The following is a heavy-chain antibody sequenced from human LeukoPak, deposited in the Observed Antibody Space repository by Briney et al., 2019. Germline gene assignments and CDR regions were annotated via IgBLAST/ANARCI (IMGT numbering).Heavy chain of an antibody. CDR1: GYTFTGYY. D-gene: IGHD6-19*01. CDR3: ANLAVADY. V-gene: IGHV1-2*02. Sequence: ASVKASCTASGYTFTGYYMHWVRQAPGQGLEWMGWINPNRGGTNYAQKFQGRVTMTRDTSISTAYMELSRLRSDDTAVYYCANLAVADYWGQGTLVTVSS. J-gene: IGHJ4*02. CDR2: INPNRGGT.